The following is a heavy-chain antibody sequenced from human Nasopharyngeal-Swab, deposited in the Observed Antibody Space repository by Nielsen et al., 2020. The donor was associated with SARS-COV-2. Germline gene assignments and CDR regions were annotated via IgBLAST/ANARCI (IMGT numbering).Heavy chain of an antibody. J-gene: IGHJ4*02. Sequence: WVRQAPGQGLEWMGGIIPIFGTANYAQKFQGRVTITADESTSTAYMELSSLRSEDTAVYYCARRRVSGWNSGHEAPPDYWGQGTLVTVSS. V-gene: IGHV1-69*01. CDR2: IIPIFGTA. D-gene: IGHD5-12*01. CDR3: ARRRVSGWNSGHEAPPDY.